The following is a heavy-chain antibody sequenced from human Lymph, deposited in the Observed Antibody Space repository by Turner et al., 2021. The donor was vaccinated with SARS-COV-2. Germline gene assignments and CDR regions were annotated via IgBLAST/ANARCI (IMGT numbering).Heavy chain of an antibody. D-gene: IGHD1-26*01. J-gene: IGHJ4*02. CDR1: GFTFSYYW. CDR3: ARMGSSSWYFDY. Sequence: EVQLVESGGGLVQPGGSLRLDCAASGFTFSYYWMSWVRQAPGKGLEWVANIKQDGSEKYYVDSVKGRFTISRDNAKNSLFLQMNSLRAEDTAVYYCARMGSSSWYFDYWGQGTLVTVSS. V-gene: IGHV3-7*01. CDR2: IKQDGSEK.